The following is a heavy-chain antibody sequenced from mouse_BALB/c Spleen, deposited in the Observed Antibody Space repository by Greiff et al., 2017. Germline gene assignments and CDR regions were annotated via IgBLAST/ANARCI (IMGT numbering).Heavy chain of an antibody. CDR2: IRLKSNNYAT. CDR3: TIYGYVGY. J-gene: IGHJ2*01. D-gene: IGHD1-2*01. V-gene: IGHV6-6*02. CDR1: GFTFSNYW. Sequence: DVMLVESGGGLVQPGGSMKLSCVASGFTFSNYWMNWVRQSPEKGLEWVAEIRLKSNNYATHYAESVKGRFTISRDDYKSSVYLQMNNLRAEDTGIYYCTIYGYVGYWGQGTTLTVSS.